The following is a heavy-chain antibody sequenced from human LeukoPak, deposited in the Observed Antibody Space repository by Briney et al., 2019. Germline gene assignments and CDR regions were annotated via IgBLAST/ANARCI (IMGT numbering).Heavy chain of an antibody. CDR1: GYTFTDYF. V-gene: IGHV1-2*02. CDR2: INPKSGGT. CDR3: ARAPWSGSYTYYYYYYMDV. J-gene: IGHJ6*03. Sequence: ASVKVSCKASGYTFTDYFMNWVRQAPGQGLEWMGWINPKSGGTVYAQKFQGRVTMTRDTSSSTAYMELSSLRSEDTAVYYCARAPWSGSYTYYYYYYMDVWGKGTTVTVSS. D-gene: IGHD1-26*01.